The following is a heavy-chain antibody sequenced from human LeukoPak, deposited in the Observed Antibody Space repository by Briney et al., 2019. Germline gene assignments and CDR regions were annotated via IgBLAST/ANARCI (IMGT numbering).Heavy chain of an antibody. Sequence: GGSLRLSCAASGFTFNNYAMSWVRQAPGKGLEWVSGTSGSGGSTNYADSVKGRFTISRDNSKNTLYLQMNSLRAEDTAVYYCAKGDKDGSGSYYGDYYYYIDVWGKGTTVTVSS. D-gene: IGHD3-10*01. CDR2: TSGSGGST. J-gene: IGHJ6*03. CDR3: AKGDKDGSGSYYGDYYYYIDV. V-gene: IGHV3-23*01. CDR1: GFTFNNYA.